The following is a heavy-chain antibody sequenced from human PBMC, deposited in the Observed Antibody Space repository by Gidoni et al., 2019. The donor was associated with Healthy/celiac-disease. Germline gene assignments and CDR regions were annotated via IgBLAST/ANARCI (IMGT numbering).Heavy chain of an antibody. Sequence: QVQLVESGGGVVQPGRSLRLSCAASGFTFSSYGMHWVRQAPGKGLEWVAVIWYDGSNKYYADSVKGRFTISRDNSKNTLYLQMNSLRAEDTAVYYCAREGWLVYYFDYWGQGTLVTVSS. D-gene: IGHD6-19*01. CDR2: IWYDGSNK. J-gene: IGHJ4*02. CDR1: GFTFSSYG. CDR3: AREGWLVYYFDY. V-gene: IGHV3-33*01.